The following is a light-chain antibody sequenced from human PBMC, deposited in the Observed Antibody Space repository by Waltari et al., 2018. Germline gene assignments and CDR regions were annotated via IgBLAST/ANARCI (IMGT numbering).Light chain of an antibody. CDR3: QQYNSYSGT. Sequence: DIQMTQSPSPLSASVGDRVTITCRASQSISEYLAWYQQKPGKAPKLLMYKASSLERGVPSRFSGSGSGTEFTLTISSLQPDDFATYYCQQYNSYSGTFGRGTTVDVK. J-gene: IGKJ1*01. CDR1: QSISEY. CDR2: KAS. V-gene: IGKV1-5*03.